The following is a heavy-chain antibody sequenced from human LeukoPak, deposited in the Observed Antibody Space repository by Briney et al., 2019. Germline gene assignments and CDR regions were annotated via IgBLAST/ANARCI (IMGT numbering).Heavy chain of an antibody. V-gene: IGHV1-2*06. CDR3: ARTGGRRTGYYVGVYNWFDP. Sequence: ASVKVSCKASGYTSTGDYMHWVRQAPGQGREWMGRINPNSGGTNYAQKYQGRGTITRDTAISTAYMELRRLRYGDTAVYYCARTGGRRTGYYVGVYNWFDPWGQGTLVTVSS. CDR1: GYTSTGDY. D-gene: IGHD3-3*01. J-gene: IGHJ5*02. CDR2: INPNSGGT.